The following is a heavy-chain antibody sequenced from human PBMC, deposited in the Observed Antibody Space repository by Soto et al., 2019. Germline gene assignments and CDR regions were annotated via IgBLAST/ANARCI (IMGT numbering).Heavy chain of an antibody. V-gene: IGHV4-31*03. D-gene: IGHD6-13*01. CDR2: IYYSGST. CDR1: GGSISSGGYY. Sequence: SETLSLTCTVSGGSISSGGYYWSWIRQHPGKGLEWIGYIYYSGSTYYNPSLKSRVTISVDTSKNQFSLKLSSVTAADTAVYYCARVYIAAAGSVSYWFDPWGQGTLVTVSS. J-gene: IGHJ5*02. CDR3: ARVYIAAAGSVSYWFDP.